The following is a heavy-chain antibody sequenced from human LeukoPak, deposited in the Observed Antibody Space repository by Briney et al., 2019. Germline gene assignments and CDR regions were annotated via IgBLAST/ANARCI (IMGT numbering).Heavy chain of an antibody. CDR2: INPNSGGT. CDR1: GYTFTGYY. J-gene: IGHJ6*02. V-gene: IGHV1-2*02. CDR3: ARVRTGLVKNYYYGMDV. D-gene: IGHD6-19*01. Sequence: ASVKVSCKASGYTFTGYYMHWVRQAPGQGLEWMGWINPNSGGTNYAQKFQGRVTMTRDTSISTAYMELSRLRSDDTAVHYCARVRTGLVKNYYYGMDVWGQGTTVTVSS.